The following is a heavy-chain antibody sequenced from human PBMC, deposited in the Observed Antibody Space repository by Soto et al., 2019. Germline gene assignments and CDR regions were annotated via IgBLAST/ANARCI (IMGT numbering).Heavy chain of an antibody. J-gene: IGHJ3*01. D-gene: IGHD3-3*01. CDR1: GFSLSTVTVG. V-gene: IGHV2-26*01. CDR2: IFSNDQK. CDR3: AQMSPVRFLGWLSASPRDAVEV. Sequence: QVTLKESAPVLVRPTETLTLTCTVSGFSLSTVTVGVTWIRQPPGKAMEWLAHIFSNDQKAYSTSLESRLTISKDTSKSPVVLIMTNIDPVDTATYFCAQMSPVRFLGWLSASPRDAVEVWGHGTVVTVS.